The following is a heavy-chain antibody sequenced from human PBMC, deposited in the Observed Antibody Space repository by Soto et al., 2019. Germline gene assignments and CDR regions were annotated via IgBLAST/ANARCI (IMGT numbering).Heavy chain of an antibody. Sequence: SQTLSLTCAISGDSVSSNSAALNLIMQSPSRGLEWLGRTYYRSKWYNDYAVSVKSRITINPDTSKNQFSLQLNSVTPEDTAVYYCAWATSTRPDSSSGDYYYGMDVWGQGTTVTVSS. D-gene: IGHD6-6*01. CDR1: GDSVSSNSAA. V-gene: IGHV6-1*01. J-gene: IGHJ6*02. CDR3: AWATSTRPDSSSGDYYYGMDV. CDR2: TYYRSKWYN.